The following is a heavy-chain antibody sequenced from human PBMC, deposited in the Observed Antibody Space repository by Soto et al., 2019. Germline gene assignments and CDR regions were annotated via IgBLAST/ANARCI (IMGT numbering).Heavy chain of an antibody. J-gene: IGHJ3*02. CDR1: GITFSNYA. D-gene: IGHD2-15*01. V-gene: IGHV3-23*01. CDR2: ISARGSSI. Sequence: GGSLRLSCAASGITFSNYALSWVRQAPGKGLEWVSGISARGSSIYYADSVKGRFTISRDNAKNSLYLQMNSLRDEDTAVYYCAGGGSGGRSAFDIWGQGTMVTVSS. CDR3: AGGGSGGRSAFDI.